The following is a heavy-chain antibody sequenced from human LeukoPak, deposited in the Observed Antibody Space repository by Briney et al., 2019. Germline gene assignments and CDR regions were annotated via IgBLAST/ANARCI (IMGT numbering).Heavy chain of an antibody. CDR3: ASLPSNTVTHDY. V-gene: IGHV4-39*07. CDR1: GGSISSGDYY. Sequence: PSETLSLTCTVSGGSISSGDYYWRWIRQPLGKGLEWIGTIYHSGSTHYNPSLKSRVTLSVDTSKNQFSLKLRSVTAADTAVYYCASLPSNTVTHDYWGQGTLVTVSS. CDR2: IYHSGST. D-gene: IGHD4-11*01. J-gene: IGHJ4*02.